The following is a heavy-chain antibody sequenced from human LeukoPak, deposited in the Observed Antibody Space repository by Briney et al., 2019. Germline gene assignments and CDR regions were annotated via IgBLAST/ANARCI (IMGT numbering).Heavy chain of an antibody. CDR3: ARRPRYSSGWYGGFNDY. V-gene: IGHV4-34*01. Sequence: PETLSLTCAVYGGSFSGYYWSWIRQPPGKGLEWIGEINHSGSTNYNPSLKSRVTISVDTSKNQFSLKLSSVTAADTAVYYCARRPRYSSGWYGGFNDYWGQGTLVTVSS. CDR2: INHSGST. D-gene: IGHD6-19*01. J-gene: IGHJ4*02. CDR1: GGSFSGYY.